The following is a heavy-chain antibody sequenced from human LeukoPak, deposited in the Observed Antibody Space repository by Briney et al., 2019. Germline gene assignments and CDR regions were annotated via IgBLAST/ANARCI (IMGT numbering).Heavy chain of an antibody. D-gene: IGHD5-18*01. V-gene: IGHV3-9*03. CDR1: GFTFDDYA. CDR3: AKGYSYDMTYYFDY. Sequence: PGGSLRLSCAASGFTFDDYAMHWVRQAPGKGLEWVSGISWNSGNIGYADSVKGQFAISRDSAKNSLYLQMNSLRAEDMALYYCAKGYSYDMTYYFDYWGQGTLVTVSS. CDR2: ISWNSGNI. J-gene: IGHJ4*02.